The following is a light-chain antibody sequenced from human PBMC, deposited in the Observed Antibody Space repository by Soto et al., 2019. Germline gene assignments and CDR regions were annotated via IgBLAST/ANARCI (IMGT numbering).Light chain of an antibody. Sequence: SALTQPASVSGSPGQSITISCTGTSSDVGAYDYVSWYQQHPDKAPKLMIYEVSNRPSGVSNRFSGSKSVNTATLTISGLQADDEDDYYCSSYTSSSTRVFGTGTKLTVL. CDR2: EVS. CDR3: SSYTSSSTRV. J-gene: IGLJ1*01. CDR1: SSDVGAYDY. V-gene: IGLV2-14*03.